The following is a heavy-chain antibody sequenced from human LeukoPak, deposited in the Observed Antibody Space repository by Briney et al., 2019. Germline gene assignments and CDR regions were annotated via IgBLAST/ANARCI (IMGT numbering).Heavy chain of an antibody. J-gene: IGHJ4*02. V-gene: IGHV3-74*01. Sequence: GGSLRLSCTASAFSVSNYWMHWVRQAPGKGLIWVSRINSDGRNTGYADSVKGRFTISRDNADNTIYLHMNSLRAEDTAVYYCAKSMSCSSTSCYKRYFDYWGQGTLVTVSS. CDR2: INSDGRNT. D-gene: IGHD2-2*02. CDR1: AFSVSNYW. CDR3: AKSMSCSSTSCYKRYFDY.